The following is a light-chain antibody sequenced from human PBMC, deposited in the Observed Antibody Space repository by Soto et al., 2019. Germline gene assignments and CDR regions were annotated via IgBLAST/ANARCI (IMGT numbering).Light chain of an antibody. CDR1: QGIRNF. Sequence: DIKMTQSPTSLSESVGDRVTITCRAIQGIRNFVAWYQQKPGKAPKLLIYAASTLHSGVPSRFSGSGSGTDFTLTINSLQPEDVATYSCQKYSSVPVFGPGTKVEIK. CDR2: AAS. J-gene: IGKJ3*01. V-gene: IGKV1-27*01. CDR3: QKYSSVPV.